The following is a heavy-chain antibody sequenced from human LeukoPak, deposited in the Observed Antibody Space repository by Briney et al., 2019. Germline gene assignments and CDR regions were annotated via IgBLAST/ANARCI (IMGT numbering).Heavy chain of an antibody. CDR3: ARVGTWELQRVFDF. CDR2: INREGNEK. J-gene: IGHJ4*02. V-gene: IGHV3-7*01. Sequence: GGSLRLSCATFGFDFSDYWMTWVRQVPGKGLEWVANINREGNEKYYVDSVQGRFTISRDNAKNSVDLQMDSLRVEDTAVYYCARVGTWELQRVFDFWGQGTLVTVSS. CDR1: GFDFSDYW. D-gene: IGHD1-26*01.